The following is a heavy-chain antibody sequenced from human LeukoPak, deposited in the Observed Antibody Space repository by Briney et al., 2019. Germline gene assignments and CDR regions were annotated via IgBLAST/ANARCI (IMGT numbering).Heavy chain of an antibody. D-gene: IGHD3-22*01. V-gene: IGHV3-23*01. Sequence: PGGSLRLSCAASGFTFSSYAMSWVRQAPGKGLEWVSAISGSGGSTYYADSVKGQFTISRDNSKNTLYLQMNSLRAEDTAVYYCATTPRNSGYDYYYDSSGYTDDYWGQGTLVTVSS. J-gene: IGHJ4*02. CDR1: GFTFSSYA. CDR3: ATTPRNSGYDYYYDSSGYTDDY. CDR2: ISGSGGST.